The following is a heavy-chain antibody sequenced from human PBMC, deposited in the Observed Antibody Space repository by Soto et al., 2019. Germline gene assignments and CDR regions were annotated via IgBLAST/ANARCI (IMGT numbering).Heavy chain of an antibody. V-gene: IGHV1-18*01. CDR3: ARESDSGSYTSYYGMDV. CDR1: GYTFTSYG. CDR2: ISAYNGNT. J-gene: IGHJ6*02. Sequence: ASVKVSCKASGYTFTSYGISWVRQAPGQGLEWMGWISAYNGNTNYAQKLQGRVTMTTDTSTSTAYMELRSLRSDDTAVYYCARESDSGSYTSYYGMDVWGQGTTVT. D-gene: IGHD1-26*01.